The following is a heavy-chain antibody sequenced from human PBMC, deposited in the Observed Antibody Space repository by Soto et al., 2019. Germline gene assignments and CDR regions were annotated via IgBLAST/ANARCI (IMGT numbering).Heavy chain of an antibody. D-gene: IGHD6-19*01. CDR1: RDSVSTNSAT. CDR2: TYYRSKWYN. Sequence: LQTLSLTCAISRDSVSTNSATWDGIRQSPSRGLEWLGRTYYRSKWYNDYAVSVKGRITINPDTSNNQLSLQLNSVTPDDTAVYYCARHDGFSRGWIIDYWGHGTLVTVSS. V-gene: IGHV6-1*01. CDR3: ARHDGFSRGWIIDY. J-gene: IGHJ4*01.